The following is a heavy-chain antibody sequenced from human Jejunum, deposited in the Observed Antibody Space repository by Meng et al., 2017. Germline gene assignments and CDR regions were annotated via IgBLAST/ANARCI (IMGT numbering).Heavy chain of an antibody. V-gene: IGHV3-13*01. CDR3: AKEDREAAGGHWLQPLDS. Sequence: LVEAGGGSVTPGGSLRLSCAASGCIFRKYDMHWVRQAPGKGLEWVSAIGTVGDTYYPDSVKGRFTISREDAKNSLYLQMNSLTAGDTAMYYCAKEDREAAGGHWLQPLDSWGQGTLVTVSS. CDR2: IGTVGDT. D-gene: IGHD5-24*01. CDR1: GCIFRKYD. J-gene: IGHJ4*02.